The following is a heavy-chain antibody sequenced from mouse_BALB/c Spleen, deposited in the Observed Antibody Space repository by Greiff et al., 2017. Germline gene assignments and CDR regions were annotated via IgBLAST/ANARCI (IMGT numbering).Heavy chain of an antibody. D-gene: IGHD1-1*01. CDR3: ARRDYGSFAY. Sequence: VKVVESGPGLVQPSQSLSITCTVSGFSLTSYGVHWVRQSPGKGLEWLGVIWSGGSTDYNAAFISRLSISKDNSKSQVFFKMNSLQANDTAIYYCARRDYGSFAYWGQGTLVTVSA. V-gene: IGHV2-2*02. CDR1: GFSLTSYG. CDR2: IWSGGST. J-gene: IGHJ3*01.